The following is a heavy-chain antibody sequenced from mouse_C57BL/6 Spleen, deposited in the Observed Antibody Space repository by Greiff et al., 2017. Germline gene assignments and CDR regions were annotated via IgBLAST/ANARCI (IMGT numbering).Heavy chain of an antibody. CDR1: GFTFSSYA. V-gene: IGHV5-4*01. J-gene: IGHJ2*01. Sequence: EVMLVESGGGLVKPGGSLKLSCAASGFTFSSYAMSWVRQTPEKRLEWVATISDGGSYTYYPDNVKGRFTITRDNAKNNLYLQMSHLKSEDTAMYYGARDGTTVVGFDYWGQGTTLTVSS. D-gene: IGHD1-1*01. CDR2: ISDGGSYT. CDR3: ARDGTTVVGFDY.